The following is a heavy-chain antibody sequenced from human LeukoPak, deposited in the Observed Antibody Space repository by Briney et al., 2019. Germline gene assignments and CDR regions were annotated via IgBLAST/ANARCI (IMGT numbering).Heavy chain of an antibody. J-gene: IGHJ4*02. CDR1: GYTFTSYD. CDR3: ATGYPEYQRGPTRYQRSIG. CDR2: MNPNSGNT. D-gene: IGHD2-2*01. V-gene: IGHV1-8*01. Sequence: ASVKVSCKASGYTFTSYDINWVRQATGQGLEWMGWMNPNSGNTGYAQKFQGRVTMTRNTSISTAYMDLSSLRSEDTAVYYCATGYPEYQRGPTRYQRSIGWGQGTLVTVSS.